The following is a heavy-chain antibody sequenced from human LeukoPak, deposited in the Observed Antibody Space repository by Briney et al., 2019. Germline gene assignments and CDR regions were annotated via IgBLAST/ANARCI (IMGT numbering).Heavy chain of an antibody. CDR1: GFTFSDYY. Sequence: GGSLRLSCAASGFTFSDYYMSWIRQAPGKGLEWVSYISSSGSTIYYADSVKGRFTISRDNAKNSLYLQMNILTAEDTAVYYCARDSDYYGMDVWGQGTTVTVSS. V-gene: IGHV3-11*01. CDR2: ISSSGSTI. CDR3: ARDSDYYGMDV. J-gene: IGHJ6*02.